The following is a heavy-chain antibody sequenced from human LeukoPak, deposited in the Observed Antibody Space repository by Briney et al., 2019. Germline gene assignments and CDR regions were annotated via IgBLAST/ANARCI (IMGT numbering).Heavy chain of an antibody. D-gene: IGHD4-23*01. Sequence: GGSLRLSCAASGFTFSSYAMSWVRQAPGKGLEWVSAISGRGDRTYYADSVKGRFTISRDNSKNTLYLQMNSLRAEDTAVYYCAKSDYGGNSDYWGQGTLVTVSS. CDR3: AKSDYGGNSDY. CDR2: ISGRGDRT. V-gene: IGHV3-23*01. J-gene: IGHJ4*02. CDR1: GFTFSSYA.